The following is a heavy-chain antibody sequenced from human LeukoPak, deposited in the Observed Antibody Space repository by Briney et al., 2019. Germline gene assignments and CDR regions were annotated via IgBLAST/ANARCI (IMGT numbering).Heavy chain of an antibody. CDR2: INSDGSST. Sequence: PGGSLRLSCAASGFTFSSYWMHWVRQAPGKGLVWVSRINSDGSSTNYADSVKGRFTISRDNSKNTLYLQMNSLRAEDTAVYYCARGRITIFGVVDPRLDYWGQGTLVTVSS. CDR3: ARGRITIFGVVDPRLDY. J-gene: IGHJ4*02. D-gene: IGHD3-3*01. V-gene: IGHV3-74*01. CDR1: GFTFSSYW.